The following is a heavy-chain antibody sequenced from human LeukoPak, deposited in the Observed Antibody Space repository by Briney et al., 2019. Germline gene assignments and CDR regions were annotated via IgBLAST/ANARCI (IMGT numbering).Heavy chain of an antibody. V-gene: IGHV1-46*01. CDR1: GYTFTSYY. D-gene: IGHD3-22*01. J-gene: IGHJ2*01. CDR3: ARDAALIYDSSGYYSVGWYFDL. Sequence: ASVKVSCKASGYTFTSYYMHWVRQAPGQGREWMGIINPSGGSTSYAQKFQGRVTMTRDTSTSTVYMELSSLRSEDTAVYYCARDAALIYDSSGYYSVGWYFDLWGRGTLVTVSS. CDR2: INPSGGST.